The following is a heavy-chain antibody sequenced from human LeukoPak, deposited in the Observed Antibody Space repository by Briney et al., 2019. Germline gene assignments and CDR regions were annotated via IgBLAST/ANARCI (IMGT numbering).Heavy chain of an antibody. CDR2: ISAYNGNT. J-gene: IGHJ3*02. D-gene: IGHD3-10*01. CDR3: AREQRFGVYAHDAFDI. CDR1: GYTLTSYG. V-gene: IGHV1-18*01. Sequence: ASVKVSCKASGYTLTSYGISWVRQAPGQGLEWMGWISAYNGNTNYAQKLQGRVTMTTDTSTSTAYMELRSLRSDDTAVYYCAREQRFGVYAHDAFDIWGQGTMVTVSS.